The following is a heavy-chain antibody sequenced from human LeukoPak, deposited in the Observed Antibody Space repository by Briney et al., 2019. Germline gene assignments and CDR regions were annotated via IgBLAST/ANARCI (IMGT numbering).Heavy chain of an antibody. CDR3: ARVEMATIGDY. D-gene: IGHD5-24*01. Sequence: GGSLRLSCAASGVTLSNYAMSWARQAPGKGLEWVSGISSSGSGGNTYYADSVKGRFTISRDNAKNSLSLQMNSPRAEDTAVYYCARVEMATIGDYWGQGTLVTVSS. CDR1: GVTLSNYA. J-gene: IGHJ4*02. CDR2: ISSSGSGGNT. V-gene: IGHV3-21*01.